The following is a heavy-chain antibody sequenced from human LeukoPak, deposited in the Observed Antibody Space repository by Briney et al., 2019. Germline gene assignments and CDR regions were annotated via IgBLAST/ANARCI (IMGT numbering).Heavy chain of an antibody. D-gene: IGHD4-11*01. Sequence: GGSLRLSCAASGFTFSSYWMSWVRQTPEKGLEWVANIKQDGSEKYYVDSVKGRFTISRDNAKNSLYLQMNSLRAEDTAVHYCARGLTTVTVKDYFDYWGQGTLVTVSS. J-gene: IGHJ4*02. CDR1: GFTFSSYW. CDR2: IKQDGSEK. V-gene: IGHV3-7*01. CDR3: ARGLTTVTVKDYFDY.